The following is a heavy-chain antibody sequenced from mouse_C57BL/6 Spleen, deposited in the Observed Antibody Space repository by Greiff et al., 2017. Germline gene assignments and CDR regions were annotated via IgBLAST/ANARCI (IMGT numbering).Heavy chain of an antibody. J-gene: IGHJ4*01. CDR1: GYTFTDYY. V-gene: IGHV1-26*01. CDR3: ARWPTMITRYAMDY. D-gene: IGHD2-4*01. Sequence: EVQLQQSGPELVKPGASVKISCKASGYTFTDYYMNWVKQSHGKSLEWIGDINPNNGGTSYNQKFKGKATLTVDKSSSTAYMELRSLTSEDSAVYYCARWPTMITRYAMDYWGQGTSVTVSS. CDR2: INPNNGGT.